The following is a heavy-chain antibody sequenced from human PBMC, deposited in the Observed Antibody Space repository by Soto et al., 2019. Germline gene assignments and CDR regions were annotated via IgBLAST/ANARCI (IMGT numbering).Heavy chain of an antibody. Sequence: GGSMRLSCAASGFTFDDYTMHWVRQAPGKGLEWVSLISWDGGSTYYADSVKGRFTISRDNSKNSLYLQMNSLRTEDTALYYCAKERGYSGSYYYYYGMDVWGQGTTVTVSS. V-gene: IGHV3-43*01. CDR1: GFTFDDYT. D-gene: IGHD3-10*01. CDR3: AKERGYSGSYYYYYGMDV. J-gene: IGHJ6*02. CDR2: ISWDGGST.